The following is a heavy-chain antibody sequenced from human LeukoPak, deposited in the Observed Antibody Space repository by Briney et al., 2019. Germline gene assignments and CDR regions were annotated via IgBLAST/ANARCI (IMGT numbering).Heavy chain of an antibody. D-gene: IGHD1-26*01. CDR1: GFSFSTSA. CDR2: INWNGGST. CDR3: ARLGVGATRDAFDI. Sequence: PGGSLRLSCAASGFSFSTSAMSWVRQAPGKGLEWVSGINWNGGSTGYADSVKGRFTISRDNAKNSLYLQMNSLRAEDTALYYCARLGVGATRDAFDIWGQGTMVTVSS. V-gene: IGHV3-20*04. J-gene: IGHJ3*02.